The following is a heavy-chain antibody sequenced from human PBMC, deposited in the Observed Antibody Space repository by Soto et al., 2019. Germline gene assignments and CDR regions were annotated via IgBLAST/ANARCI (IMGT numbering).Heavy chain of an antibody. V-gene: IGHV3-7*03. CDR2: IKQDGSEK. Sequence: EVQLVESGGGLVQPGGSLRLSCAASGFTFSNYWMSWVRQAPGKGLEWVANIKQDGSEKYYVDSVKGRFTISRDNTKNSLYLQMNSLRAEDTAVYYCARDRGSYSRDYWGQGTLVTVSS. CDR3: ARDRGSYSRDY. CDR1: GFTFSNYW. J-gene: IGHJ4*02. D-gene: IGHD1-26*01.